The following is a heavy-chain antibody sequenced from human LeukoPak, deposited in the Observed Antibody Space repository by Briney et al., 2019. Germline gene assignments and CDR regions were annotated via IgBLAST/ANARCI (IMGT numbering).Heavy chain of an antibody. Sequence: GGYLRLSCAASGFTFSTYAMHWVRQAPGKGLEWVAFIRYDGSNKFYSDSVKGRFTISRDNSKNTLNLQMNNLGTEDSAMYYCAKAGYCGTTGCPDYYYMDVWGKGTTVTVSS. CDR1: GFTFSTYA. D-gene: IGHD2-2*01. CDR3: AKAGYCGTTGCPDYYYMDV. J-gene: IGHJ6*03. V-gene: IGHV3-30*02. CDR2: IRYDGSNK.